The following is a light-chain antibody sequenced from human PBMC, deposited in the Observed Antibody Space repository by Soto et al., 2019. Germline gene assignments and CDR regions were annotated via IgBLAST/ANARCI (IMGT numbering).Light chain of an antibody. CDR3: SSYTTSNTRQIV. V-gene: IGLV2-14*01. CDR1: SSDVGGYNY. J-gene: IGLJ1*01. CDR2: DVR. Sequence: QSALTQPASVSGSPGQSITISCTGTSSDVGGYNYVSWYQQHPGKAPKLMIYDVRNRPSGVSNRFSGSKSVNTASLTISGLQAEDEADYYCSSYTTSNTRQIVFGTGTKVTVL.